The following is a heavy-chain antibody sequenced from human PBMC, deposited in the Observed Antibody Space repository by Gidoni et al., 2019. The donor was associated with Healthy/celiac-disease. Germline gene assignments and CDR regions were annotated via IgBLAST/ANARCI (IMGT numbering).Heavy chain of an antibody. CDR2: ISRDDGST. V-gene: IGHV3-43*01. Sequence: EVQLVESGGVVAPPAGSIRLSSSASGFTFAGTTMHGVRQAPGMGLECFYLISRDDGSTYYADAVKGRFTINSDNSKNSMYLQMNSLGTEDTALYYCAKDQGWQQQQSGDAFDIWGQGTMVTVSS. CDR1: GFTFAGTT. CDR3: AKDQGWQQQQSGDAFDI. J-gene: IGHJ3*02. D-gene: IGHD6-13*01.